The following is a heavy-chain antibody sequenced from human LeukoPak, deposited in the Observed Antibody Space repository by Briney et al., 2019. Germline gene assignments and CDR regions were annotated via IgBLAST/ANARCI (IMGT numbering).Heavy chain of an antibody. V-gene: IGHV3-21*01. D-gene: IGHD2-2*01. CDR1: GFTFSSYT. J-gene: IGHJ3*02. CDR3: ARDLYCSSTSCTDAFDI. CDR2: ISYSSSYI. Sequence: GGSLRLSCAASGFTFSSYTMNWVRQAPGKGLEWVSSISYSSSYIYYADSVKGRFTISRDNVKNSLYLQMNSLRAEDTAVYYCARDLYCSSTSCTDAFDIWGQGTLVTASS.